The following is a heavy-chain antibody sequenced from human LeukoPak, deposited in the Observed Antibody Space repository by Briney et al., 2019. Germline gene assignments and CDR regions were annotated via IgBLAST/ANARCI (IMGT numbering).Heavy chain of an antibody. CDR3: ATLGATDGGIYFDY. Sequence: ASVKVSCKVSGYTLTELSMHWVRQAPGKGLEWMGGFDPEDGETIYAQKFQGRVTMTEDTSTDTAYMELSSLRSEDTAVYYRATLGATDGGIYFDYWGQGALVTVSS. J-gene: IGHJ4*02. V-gene: IGHV1-24*01. CDR1: GYTLTELS. D-gene: IGHD1-26*01. CDR2: FDPEDGET.